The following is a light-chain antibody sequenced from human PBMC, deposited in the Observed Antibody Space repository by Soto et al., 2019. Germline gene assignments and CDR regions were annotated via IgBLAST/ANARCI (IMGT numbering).Light chain of an antibody. CDR2: EVN. CDR1: DTDIVGYNY. CDR3: SSNTSRSTHV. Sequence: QSALTQPASVSGYPGQSITVHCTGTDTDIVGYNYVSWYQQHPGQAPILILSEVNSRPSGVSNRFSGSKSGNTATLTISGIQAEDEADYYCSSNTSRSTHVFGTGTKVTV. V-gene: IGLV2-14*01. J-gene: IGLJ1*01.